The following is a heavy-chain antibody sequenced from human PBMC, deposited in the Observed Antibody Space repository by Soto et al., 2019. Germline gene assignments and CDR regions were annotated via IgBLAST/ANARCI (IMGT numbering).Heavy chain of an antibody. Sequence: SETLSLTCTVSGGSISSGDYYWSWIRQPPGKGLEWIGYIYYSGSTYYNPSLESRLTISVDKSKNQFSLKLTSVTAADTAVYYCARARATIAAAAIFDCWGQGTLVTVSS. J-gene: IGHJ4*02. CDR2: IYYSGST. D-gene: IGHD6-13*01. CDR3: ARARATIAAAAIFDC. V-gene: IGHV4-30-4*01. CDR1: GGSISSGDYY.